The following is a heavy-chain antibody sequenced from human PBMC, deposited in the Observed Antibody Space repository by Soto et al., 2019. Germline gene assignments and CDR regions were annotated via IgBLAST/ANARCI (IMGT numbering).Heavy chain of an antibody. CDR3: AKWTPVCSGGNCYP. J-gene: IGHJ5*02. CDR1: GFTFSNYA. D-gene: IGHD2-15*01. CDR2: ISDSGSST. Sequence: HPGGSLRLSCAASGFTFSNYAMSWVRQAPGKGLEWVSGISDSGSSTYYADSVKGRFTISRDNSKNTLYLQMSSLRAEDTAVYYCAKWTPVCSGGNCYPWGQGTLVTVSS. V-gene: IGHV3-23*01.